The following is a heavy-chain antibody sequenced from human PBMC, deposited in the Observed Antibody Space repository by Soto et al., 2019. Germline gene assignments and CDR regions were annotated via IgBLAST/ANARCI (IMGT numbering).Heavy chain of an antibody. V-gene: IGHV1-2*04. Sequence: QVQLVQSGAEVMKPGASVKVSCKASGYTFTGYYMHWVRQAPGQGLEWMGWINPNSGGTNYAQKFQGWVTMTRDTSISTAYMELSRLRSDDTAVYYCARDPMLGYCSGGSCYQSGWFDPWGQGTLVTVSS. CDR2: INPNSGGT. D-gene: IGHD2-15*01. J-gene: IGHJ5*02. CDR3: ARDPMLGYCSGGSCYQSGWFDP. CDR1: GYTFTGYY.